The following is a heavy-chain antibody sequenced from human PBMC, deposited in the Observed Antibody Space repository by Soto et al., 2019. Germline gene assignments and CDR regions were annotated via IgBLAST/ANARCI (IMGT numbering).Heavy chain of an antibody. CDR1: GYSFSSYW. CDR2: IYPGDSDT. D-gene: IGHD2-15*01. J-gene: IGHJ4*02. Sequence: GESLKISCKGSGYSFSSYWIGWVRQMPGKGLEWMGIIYPGDSDTRYSPSFQGQVTISADKSISTAYLQWSSLKASDTAMYYCATVRGGCSGGSCRLGYFDDWGQGTLVTVSS. CDR3: ATVRGGCSGGSCRLGYFDD. V-gene: IGHV5-51*01.